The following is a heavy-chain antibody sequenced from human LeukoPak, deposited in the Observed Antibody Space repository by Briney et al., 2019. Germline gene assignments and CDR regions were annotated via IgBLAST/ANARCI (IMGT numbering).Heavy chain of an antibody. J-gene: IGHJ4*02. CDR2: INHSGST. Sequence: SETLSLTCAVYGGSFSGYYWSWIRQPPGKGLEWIGEINHSGSTNYNPSLKSRVTISVDTSKNQFSLKLSSVTAADTAVYYCARARGYSDGYGHDYWGQGTLVTVSS. D-gene: IGHD5-18*01. CDR1: GGSFSGYY. V-gene: IGHV4-34*01. CDR3: ARARGYSDGYGHDY.